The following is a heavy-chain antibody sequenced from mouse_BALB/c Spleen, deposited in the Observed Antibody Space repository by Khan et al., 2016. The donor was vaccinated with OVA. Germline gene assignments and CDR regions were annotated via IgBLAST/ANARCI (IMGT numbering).Heavy chain of an antibody. Sequence: EVKLEESGPGLVKPSQSLSLTCTVTGYSITSDYAWNWIRQFPGNKLEWMGYISYSGSTTYNPSLKSRISITRDTSKNQFFLQLNSLTTEDTATYYCARWFTYWGQGTLVTVSA. V-gene: IGHV3-2*02. J-gene: IGHJ3*01. CDR3: ARWFTY. CDR2: ISYSGST. CDR1: GYSITSDYA.